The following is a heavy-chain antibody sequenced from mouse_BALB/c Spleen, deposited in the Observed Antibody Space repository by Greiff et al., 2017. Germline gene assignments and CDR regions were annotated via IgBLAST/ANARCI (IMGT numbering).Heavy chain of an antibody. CDR3: ARRRGLYFDY. Sequence: DVKVEESGPGLVKPSQSLSLTCTVTGYSITSDYAWNWIRQFPGNKLEWMGYISYSGSTSYNPSLKSRISITRDTSKNQFFLQLNSVTTEDTATYYCARRRGLYFDYWGQGTTLTVSS. V-gene: IGHV3-2*02. CDR2: ISYSGST. CDR1: GYSITSDYA. J-gene: IGHJ2*01.